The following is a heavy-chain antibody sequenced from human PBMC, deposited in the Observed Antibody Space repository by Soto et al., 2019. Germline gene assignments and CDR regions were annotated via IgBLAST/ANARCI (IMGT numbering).Heavy chain of an antibody. CDR2: IWYDGSNK. J-gene: IGHJ6*03. CDR3: ARGGLAATSSHYYYYYYMDV. Sequence: GGSLRLSCAASGFTFSSYGMHWVRQAPGKGLEWVAVIWYDGSNKYYADSVKGRFTISRDNSKNTLYLQMNSLRAEDTAVYYCARGGLAATSSHYYYYYYMDVWGKGTTVTVSS. D-gene: IGHD2-15*01. CDR1: GFTFSSYG. V-gene: IGHV3-33*01.